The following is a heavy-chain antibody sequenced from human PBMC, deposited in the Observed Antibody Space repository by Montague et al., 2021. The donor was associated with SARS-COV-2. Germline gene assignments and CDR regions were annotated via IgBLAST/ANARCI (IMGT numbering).Heavy chain of an antibody. D-gene: IGHD2-21*01. J-gene: IGHJ4*02. Sequence: SETLSLTCTVSGDSITNNYYWGWIRQPPGKGLEWIGTIYHSGTTYYNPSLKSRVTISVDTSNNQFSLKLTSVTAADTAVYYCARRHIVASNRAFDYWGQGTPVTVSS. CDR3: ARRHIVASNRAFDY. CDR2: IYHSGTT. CDR1: GDSITNNYY. V-gene: IGHV4-38-2*02.